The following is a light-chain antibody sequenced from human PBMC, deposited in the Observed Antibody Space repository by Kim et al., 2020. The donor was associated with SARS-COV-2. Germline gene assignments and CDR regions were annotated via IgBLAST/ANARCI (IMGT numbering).Light chain of an antibody. V-gene: IGLV3-19*01. J-gene: IGLJ1*01. CDR2: DKN. CDR1: TLRNYY. CDR3: NSRDRDSTGNLYL. Sequence: SSELTQDPAVSVALGQTVKITCQGDTLRNYYASWYQQKPGQAPVLVMYDKNIRPSGIPDRFSGSSSGDTASLTITGAQAADEADYYCNSRDRDSTGNLYLCGPGTKVAGL.